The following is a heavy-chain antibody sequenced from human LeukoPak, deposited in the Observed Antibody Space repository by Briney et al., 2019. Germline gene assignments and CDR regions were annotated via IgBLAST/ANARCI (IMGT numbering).Heavy chain of an antibody. D-gene: IGHD3-3*01. Sequence: SETLSLACAVSGYSISSDYDWGWIRQPPGKGLEWIGTIYHSGSTYLNPSLKSRVTISVDTSKNQFSLNLNSVTAADTAVYYCTSGPNFYYFDYWGQGTLVTVSS. V-gene: IGHV4-38-2*01. J-gene: IGHJ4*02. CDR3: TSGPNFYYFDY. CDR1: GYSISSDYD. CDR2: IYHSGST.